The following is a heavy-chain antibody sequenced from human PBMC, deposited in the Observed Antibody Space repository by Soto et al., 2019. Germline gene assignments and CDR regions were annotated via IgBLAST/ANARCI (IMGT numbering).Heavy chain of an antibody. CDR1: GYTFTDYF. CDR2: INPNSRGT. V-gene: IGHV1-2*02. Sequence: ASVKVSCKASGYTFTDYFIHWVRQAPGQGFEWMGWINPNSRGTNYAPKFQGRVTMTRDTSNSTAYMELRGLRSDDTAVYYCARVTLKAGNWFDPWGQGTLVTVSS. J-gene: IGHJ5*02. CDR3: ARVTLKAGNWFDP.